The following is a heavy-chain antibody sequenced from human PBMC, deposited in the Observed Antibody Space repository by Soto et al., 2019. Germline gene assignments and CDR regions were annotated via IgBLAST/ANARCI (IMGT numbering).Heavy chain of an antibody. D-gene: IGHD3-16*01. J-gene: IGHJ3*02. V-gene: IGHV1-69*06. CDR2: IIPVIDTA. CDR3: ARGSWADAFDI. CDR1: GGTFN. Sequence: QVQRVQSGAEVKKPGSSVKVSCKVSGGTFNIRWVRQAPGQGLEWMGGIIPVIDTANYARKFKGRVVISADRATNIVYMEMMSLTLEDTAVYYCARGSWADAFDIWGQGTMVTVSS.